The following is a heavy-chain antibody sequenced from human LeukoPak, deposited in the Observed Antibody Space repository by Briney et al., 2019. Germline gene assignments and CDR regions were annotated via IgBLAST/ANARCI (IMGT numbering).Heavy chain of an antibody. D-gene: IGHD3-3*01. CDR2: INPNSGGT. CDR1: GYTFTGYY. Sequence: ASVKVSCKDSGYTFTGYYMHWVRQAPGQGLEWMGWINPNSGGTNYAQKFQGRVTMTRDTSISTAYMELSRLRSDDTAVYYCARVLVTIFGVVKDAFDIWGQGTMVTVSS. V-gene: IGHV1-2*02. J-gene: IGHJ3*02. CDR3: ARVLVTIFGVVKDAFDI.